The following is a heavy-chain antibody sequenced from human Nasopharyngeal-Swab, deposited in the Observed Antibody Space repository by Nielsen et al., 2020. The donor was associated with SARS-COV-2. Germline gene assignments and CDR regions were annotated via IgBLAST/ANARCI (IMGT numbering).Heavy chain of an antibody. D-gene: IGHD3-16*01. CDR1: GFTFSSYW. CDR3: ARDYTRFDY. CDR2: IKEDGSEK. J-gene: IGHJ4*02. V-gene: IGHV3-7*05. Sequence: GGSLRLSCAASGFTFSSYWMSWVRQAPGKGLEWVAYIKEDGSEKYFADSVKGRFTISRDNAKNSLYLQMNSLRAEDTAVYYCARDYTRFDYWGQGTLVTVSS.